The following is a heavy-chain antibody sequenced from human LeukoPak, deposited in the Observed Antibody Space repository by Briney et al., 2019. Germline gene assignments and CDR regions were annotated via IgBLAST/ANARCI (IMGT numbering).Heavy chain of an antibody. V-gene: IGHV1-69*04. CDR1: GGTFSSYA. CDR2: IIPILGIA. Sequence: SVKVSCKASGGTFSSYAISWVRQAPGQGLEWMGRIIPILGIANYAQKFQGRVMITADKSTSTAYMELSSLRSEDTAVYYCVRAPNSSGWYWRADYYYGMDVWGQGTTVTVSS. D-gene: IGHD6-19*01. CDR3: VRAPNSSGWYWRADYYYGMDV. J-gene: IGHJ6*02.